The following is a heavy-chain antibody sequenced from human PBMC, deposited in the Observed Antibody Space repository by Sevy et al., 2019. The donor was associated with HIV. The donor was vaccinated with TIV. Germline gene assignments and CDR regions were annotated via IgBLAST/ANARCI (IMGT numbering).Heavy chain of an antibody. J-gene: IGHJ4*02. V-gene: IGHV5-51*01. CDR3: ARLGIDYYDSSGSYINRWYFAY. D-gene: IGHD3-22*01. CDR2: IYPGESDT. Sequence: GESLKISCKGSGYSFTSYWIGWVRQMPGKGLEWMVIIYPGESDTRYSPSFQGQVTISADKFISTAYLQWLNLKASDTAMYSCARLGIDYYDSSGSYINRWYFAYWGQGILGTVSS. CDR1: GYSFTSYW.